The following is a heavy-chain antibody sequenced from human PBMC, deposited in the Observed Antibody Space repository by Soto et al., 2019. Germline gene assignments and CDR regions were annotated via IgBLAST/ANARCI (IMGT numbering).Heavy chain of an antibody. D-gene: IGHD6-13*01. V-gene: IGHV1-69*06. CDR3: ARGTTYSSSWYWFDP. Sequence: QVQLVQSGAEVKKPGSSVKVSCKASGGTFSSYAISWVRQAPGQGLEWMGGIIPIFVKANYAQKFQGRVTITAEKSPSLAYMVLSSLRSEDTAVYYCARGTTYSSSWYWFDPWGQGTLVTVSS. J-gene: IGHJ5*02. CDR1: GGTFSSYA. CDR2: IIPIFVKA.